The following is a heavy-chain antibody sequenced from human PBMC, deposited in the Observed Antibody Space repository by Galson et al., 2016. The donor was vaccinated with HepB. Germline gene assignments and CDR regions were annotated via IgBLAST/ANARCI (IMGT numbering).Heavy chain of an antibody. D-gene: IGHD3-22*01. CDR2: IFYSGAT. CDR3: ARGGASSRWLFP. CDR1: GGSITNYY. V-gene: IGHV4-59*01. J-gene: IGHJ5*02. Sequence: ETLSLTCTVSGGSITNYYWSWIRQSPGKGLEWIGYIFYSGATKYNPSLESRITISVDTSKNQFSLKLSPVTAADTAVYYCARGGASSRWLFPWGQGTLVTVSS.